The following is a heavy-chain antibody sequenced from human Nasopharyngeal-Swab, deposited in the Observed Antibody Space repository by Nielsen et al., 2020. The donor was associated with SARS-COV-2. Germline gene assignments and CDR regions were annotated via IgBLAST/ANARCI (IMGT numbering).Heavy chain of an antibody. J-gene: IGHJ4*02. CDR2: ISAYNGST. CDR3: ARTDSSGWYVPTDY. D-gene: IGHD6-19*01. CDR1: GYTFTSYG. V-gene: IGHV1-18*01. Sequence: ASVKVSCKASGYTFTSYGISWVRQAPGQGLEWMGWISAYNGSTNYAQKLQGRVTMTTDTSTSTAYMELRSLRSDDTAVYYRARTDSSGWYVPTDYWGQGTLVTVSS.